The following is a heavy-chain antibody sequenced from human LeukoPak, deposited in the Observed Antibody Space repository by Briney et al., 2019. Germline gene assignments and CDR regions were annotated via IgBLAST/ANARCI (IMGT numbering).Heavy chain of an antibody. V-gene: IGHV3-30-3*01. J-gene: IGHJ3*02. D-gene: IGHD3-10*01. CDR3: AREASGAFDI. Sequence: PGRSLRLSCAASGFTFSSYAMHWVRQAPGKGLEWVAVISYDGSNKYYADSVKGRFTISRDNSKNTLYLQMNSLRAEDTAVYYCAREASGAFDIWGQGTMVTVSS. CDR2: ISYDGSNK. CDR1: GFTFSSYA.